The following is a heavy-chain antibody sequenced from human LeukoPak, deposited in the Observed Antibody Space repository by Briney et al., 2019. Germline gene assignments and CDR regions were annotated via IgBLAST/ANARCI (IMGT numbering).Heavy chain of an antibody. CDR2: GGSGGST. J-gene: IGHJ6*03. Sequence: GGSLRLSCAASGFIFSSYAMSWVRQAPGKGLEWVSYGGSGGSTYYADSVKGRFTVSRDNSKSTLYLQMNSLTAEDTAVYYCAKMRGQYYHSYYMDTWGKGTTVTVSS. CDR1: GFIFSSYA. CDR3: AKMRGQYYHSYYMDT. V-gene: IGHV3-23*01.